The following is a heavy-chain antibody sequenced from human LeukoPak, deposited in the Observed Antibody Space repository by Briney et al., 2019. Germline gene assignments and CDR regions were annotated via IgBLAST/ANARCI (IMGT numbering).Heavy chain of an antibody. V-gene: IGHV3-23*01. D-gene: IGHD5-12*01. J-gene: IGHJ3*02. CDR1: GFIFGSYA. CDR2: IGGSGGST. Sequence: GGSLRLSCAASGFIFGSYAMNWVRQAPGKGLEWVSTIGGSGGSTYYADSVKGRFTISRDNSKNTLFLQMNSLRAEDTAVYYCAKDAYSGFVRVWAFDIWGQGTMVTVSS. CDR3: AKDAYSGFVRVWAFDI.